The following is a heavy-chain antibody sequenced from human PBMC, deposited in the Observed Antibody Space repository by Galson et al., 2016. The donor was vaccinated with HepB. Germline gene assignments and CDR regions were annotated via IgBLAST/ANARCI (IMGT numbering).Heavy chain of an antibody. CDR2: IYYTGST. CDR3: ARLRAPPYWHYYMDF. D-gene: IGHD2-8*02. V-gene: IGHV4-39*01. J-gene: IGHJ6*03. Sequence: ETLSLTCSVSGGSFSSSSNYWGWIRQPPGKGLEWIGSIYYTGSTYYNPSLKSRVTMSVDTSKSQFSLKLSSVTAADTAVYYCARLRAPPYWHYYMDFWGKGTTVTVSS. CDR1: GGSFSSSSNY.